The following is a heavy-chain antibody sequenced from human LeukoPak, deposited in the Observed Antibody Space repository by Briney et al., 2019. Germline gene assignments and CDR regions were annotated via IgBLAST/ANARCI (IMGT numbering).Heavy chain of an antibody. CDR2: ISSSDGTI. CDR3: ARTDAFDI. V-gene: IGHV3-48*01. Sequence: GGSLILSCAASGFTFSTYSMNWVRQAPGKGLEWVSYISSSDGTIYYADSVRGRFTISRDKAKSSLYLQMNSLRAEDTALYYCARTDAFDIWGQGTMVTVSS. J-gene: IGHJ3*02. CDR1: GFTFSTYS.